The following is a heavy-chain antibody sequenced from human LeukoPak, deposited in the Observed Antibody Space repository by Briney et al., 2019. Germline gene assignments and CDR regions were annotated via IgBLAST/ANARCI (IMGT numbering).Heavy chain of an antibody. V-gene: IGHV1-69*04. CDR3: ARDGSSLDAFDI. CDR2: IIPILGIA. D-gene: IGHD3-10*01. CDR1: GGTFSSYA. J-gene: IGHJ3*02. Sequence: GASVTVSCKASGGTFSSYAISWVRQAPGQGLEWVGRIIPILGIANYAQKFQGRVTITADKSTSTAYMERSILRSEDTAVYYCARDGSSLDAFDIWGQGRMVTVSS.